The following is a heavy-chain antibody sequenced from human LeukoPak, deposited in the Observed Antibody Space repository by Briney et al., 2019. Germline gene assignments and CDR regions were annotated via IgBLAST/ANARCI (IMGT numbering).Heavy chain of an antibody. Sequence: GGSLRLSCAASRFTFSSYAMHWVRQAPGKGLEWVAAISYDGGHKYYADSVKGRFTISRYNSKNTLYLQMNSLRAEDTAIYYCARDPYSSGWSTFDYWGQGTLVSVSS. J-gene: IGHJ4*02. D-gene: IGHD6-19*01. CDR3: ARDPYSSGWSTFDY. V-gene: IGHV3-30*04. CDR2: ISYDGGHK. CDR1: RFTFSSYA.